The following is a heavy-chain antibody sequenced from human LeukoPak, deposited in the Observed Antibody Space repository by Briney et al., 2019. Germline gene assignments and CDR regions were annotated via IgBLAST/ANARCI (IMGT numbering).Heavy chain of an antibody. D-gene: IGHD3-16*02. Sequence: PSETLSLTCAVYGGSFSGYYWSWIRQPPGKGLEWIGEINHSGSTNYNPSLKSRVTISVDTSKNQFSLKLSSVTAADTAVYYCARGFPPYDYVWGSYRLYYFDYWGQGALVTVSS. CDR1: GGSFSGYY. V-gene: IGHV4-34*01. CDR3: ARGFPPYDYVWGSYRLYYFDY. J-gene: IGHJ4*02. CDR2: INHSGST.